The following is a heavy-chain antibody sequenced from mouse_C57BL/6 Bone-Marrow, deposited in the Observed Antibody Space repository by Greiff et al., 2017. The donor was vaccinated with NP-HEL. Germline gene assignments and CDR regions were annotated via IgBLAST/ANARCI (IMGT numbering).Heavy chain of an antibody. CDR2: ISSGGSYT. CDR1: GFTFSSYG. D-gene: IGHD1-1*01. Sequence: EVQRVESGGDLVKPGGSLKLSCAASGFTFSSYGMSWVRQTPDKRLEWVATISSGGSYTYYPDSVKGRFTISKDNAKNTLYLQMSSLKSEDTAMYYCASHITTVVGRFAYWGQGTLVTVSA. CDR3: ASHITTVVGRFAY. V-gene: IGHV5-6*01. J-gene: IGHJ3*01.